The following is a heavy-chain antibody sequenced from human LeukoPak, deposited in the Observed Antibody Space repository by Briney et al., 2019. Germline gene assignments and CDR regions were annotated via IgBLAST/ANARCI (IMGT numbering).Heavy chain of an antibody. D-gene: IGHD5-12*01. J-gene: IGHJ4*02. CDR3: VREGRVSGYDFDC. Sequence: PGRSLRLSCAASGFTFSSYWMHWVRQAPGKGLMWVSRINSDGSSITYADSVKGRFTISRDNAKNTLYLRMNSLRVEDTAVYYCVREGRVSGYDFDCWGQGTLVTVSS. CDR2: INSDGSSI. V-gene: IGHV3-74*03. CDR1: GFTFSSYW.